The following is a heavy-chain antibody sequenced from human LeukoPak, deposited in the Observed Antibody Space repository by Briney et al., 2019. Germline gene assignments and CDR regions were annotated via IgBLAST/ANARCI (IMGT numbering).Heavy chain of an antibody. V-gene: IGHV4-59*01. D-gene: IGHD3-10*01. Sequence: SETLSLTCTVSGGSISSYYWSWIRQPPGKGLEWIGYIYYSGSTNYNPSLKSRVTISVDTSKNQFSLKLSSVTAADTAVYYCARGNHYYGYNFDYWGQGTLVTVSS. CDR3: ARGNHYYGYNFDY. CDR1: GGSISSYY. J-gene: IGHJ4*02. CDR2: IYYSGST.